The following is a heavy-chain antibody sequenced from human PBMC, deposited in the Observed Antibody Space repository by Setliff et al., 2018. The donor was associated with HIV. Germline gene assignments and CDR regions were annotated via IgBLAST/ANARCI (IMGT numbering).Heavy chain of an antibody. J-gene: IGHJ6*03. D-gene: IGHD3-3*01. Sequence: SETLSLTCNVSGGSFSTSSDYWGWIRQPPGKGLEWIGSINYSGRNYYNPSLKSRVTIFADTSKNQFSLLLNSVTAADTALYYCARQKYWSGYYGEGYYYYMDVWGKGTTVTVSS. CDR1: GGSFSTSSDY. CDR3: ARQKYWSGYYGEGYYYYMDV. V-gene: IGHV4-39*01. CDR2: INYSGRN.